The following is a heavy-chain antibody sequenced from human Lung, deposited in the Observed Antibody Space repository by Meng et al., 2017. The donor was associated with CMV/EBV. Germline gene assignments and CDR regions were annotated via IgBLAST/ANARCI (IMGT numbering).Heavy chain of an antibody. CDR3: SKESDNYALDY. J-gene: IGHJ4*02. V-gene: IGHV3-43*01. CDR1: GFTFDDFS. D-gene: IGHD5-24*01. CDR2: ISWNSGKT. Sequence: EVQLVESGGVVVEPGGSLRLSCAASGFTFDDFSMHWVRQAPGKGLEWVPIISWNSGKTYYADSVRGRFTISRDNIKNSLYLEMSSLRTEDTALYYCSKESDNYALDYWGQGTLVTVSS.